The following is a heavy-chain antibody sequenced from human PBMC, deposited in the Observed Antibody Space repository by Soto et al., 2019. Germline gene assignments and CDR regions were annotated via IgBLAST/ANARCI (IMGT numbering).Heavy chain of an antibody. Sequence: ASVKVSCKASGYTFTSYAMHWVRQAPGQRLEWMGWINAGNGNTKYSQKFQGRVTITRDTSASTAYMELSSLRSEDTAVYYCARFTGYSSSWYGGDAFDIWGHGTLFTVSS. CDR3: ARFTGYSSSWYGGDAFDI. V-gene: IGHV1-3*01. D-gene: IGHD6-13*01. J-gene: IGHJ3*02. CDR1: GYTFTSYA. CDR2: INAGNGNT.